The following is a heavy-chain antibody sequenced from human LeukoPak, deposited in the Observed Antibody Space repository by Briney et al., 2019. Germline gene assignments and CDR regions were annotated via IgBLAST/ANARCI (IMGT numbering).Heavy chain of an antibody. V-gene: IGHV4-34*01. J-gene: IGHJ3*02. CDR3: ARPIPYGSGSIDAFDI. CDR2: INHSGST. D-gene: IGHD3-10*01. CDR1: GGSFSGYY. Sequence: PSETLSLTCAVYGGSFSGYYWSWIRQPPGKGLEWIGEINHSGSTNYNPSLKSRVTMSVDMSKNQFSLKLSSVTAADTAVYYCARPIPYGSGSIDAFDIWGQGTMVTVSS.